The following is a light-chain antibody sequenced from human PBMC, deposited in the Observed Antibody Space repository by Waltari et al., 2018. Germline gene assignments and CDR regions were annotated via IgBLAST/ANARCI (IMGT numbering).Light chain of an antibody. CDR3: QSYDTTLSVV. CDR2: GTN. J-gene: IGLJ2*01. Sequence: QSVLTPPPSGSGAPGQRVRISRTGSTSNLRAGYGVHWYQQGPGKAPKLIIYGTNTRPLGVPDRFFGSQYGTSASLAIIGLQAEDEGDYYCQSYDTTLSVVFGGGTKLTVL. V-gene: IGLV1-40*01. CDR1: TSNLRAGYG.